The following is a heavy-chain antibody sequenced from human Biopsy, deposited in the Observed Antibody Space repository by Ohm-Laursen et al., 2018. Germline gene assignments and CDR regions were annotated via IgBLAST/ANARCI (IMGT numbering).Heavy chain of an antibody. J-gene: IGHJ5*02. CDR3: ARHPTGFWFDP. V-gene: IGHV4-39*01. Sequence: TLSLTCTVSGGSVSSNVHYWAWIRQPPGKGLECIGTVFRSGITFYNPSLKSLFTISIDTSKNQFSLNLSSVTAADTAVYYCARHPTGFWFDPWGQGTLVTVSS. CDR1: GGSVSSNVHY. CDR2: VFRSGIT.